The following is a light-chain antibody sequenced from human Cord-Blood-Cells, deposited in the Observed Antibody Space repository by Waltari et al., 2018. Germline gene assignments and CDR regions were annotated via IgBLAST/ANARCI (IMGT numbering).Light chain of an antibody. V-gene: IGLV2-14*01. CDR2: DVS. CDR1: SSDVGGYNY. Sequence: QSALTQPASVSGSPGQSITISCTGTSSDVGGYNYVSWYQQHPGKAPNLMIYDVSHRRSGFFSRFTDSEYGDTDSLNRSGLEPEDEAEYYCSSYTSSSTPVFGGGTKPTVL. CDR3: SSYTSSSTPV. J-gene: IGLJ3*02.